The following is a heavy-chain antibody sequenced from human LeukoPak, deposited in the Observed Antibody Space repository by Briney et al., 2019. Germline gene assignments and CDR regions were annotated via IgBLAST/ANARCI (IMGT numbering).Heavy chain of an antibody. CDR3: ARGKTYDYVWGSYRQPALDY. Sequence: PSETLSLTCTVSGGSISSYYWRWIRQPPGKGLEWIGYIYYSGSTNYNPSLKSRVTISVDTSKNQFSLKLSSVTAADTAVYYCARGKTYDYVWGSYRQPALDYWGQGTLVTVSS. V-gene: IGHV4-59*01. CDR2: IYYSGST. CDR1: GGSISSYY. D-gene: IGHD3-16*02. J-gene: IGHJ4*02.